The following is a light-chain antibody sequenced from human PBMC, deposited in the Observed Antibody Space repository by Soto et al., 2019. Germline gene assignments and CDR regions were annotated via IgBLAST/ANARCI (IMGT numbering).Light chain of an antibody. CDR2: AAS. CDR3: QQSYSTLIT. V-gene: IGKV1-39*01. CDR1: QSISSY. J-gene: IGKJ5*01. Sequence: DIQMTQSPSSLSASVGDRVTITCRASQSISSYLNWYQQKPGKAPKLLIYAASSLQSGVPSRFSGSGSGTDFTLTISSLQNEDFATYYCQQSYSTLITFGQGTRLEIK.